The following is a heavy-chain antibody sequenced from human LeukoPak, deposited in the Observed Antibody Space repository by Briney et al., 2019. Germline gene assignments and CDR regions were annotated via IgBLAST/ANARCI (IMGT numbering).Heavy chain of an antibody. J-gene: IGHJ4*02. Sequence: GESLKISCKGSGYTFTSYWIGWVRQMPGKGLEWMGIIYPGDSDTRYSPSFQGQVTISADKSINTAYLQWSTLKASDTAMYYCTRGYYYDSSGYPDYWGQGTLVTVSS. CDR1: GYTFTSYW. CDR2: IYPGDSDT. D-gene: IGHD3-22*01. CDR3: TRGYYYDSSGYPDY. V-gene: IGHV5-51*01.